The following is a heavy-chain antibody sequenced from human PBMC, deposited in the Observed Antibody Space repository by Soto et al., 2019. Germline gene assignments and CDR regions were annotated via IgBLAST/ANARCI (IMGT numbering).Heavy chain of an antibody. CDR2: INAGNGNT. CDR1: GYTFTSYA. J-gene: IGHJ4*02. D-gene: IGHD2-21*02. V-gene: IGHV1-3*05. CDR3: ARSIVVVTALDY. Sequence: QVQLVQTGAEEKKPGASVKVSCKASGYTFTSYAMHWVHQAPGQRLEWMGWINAGNGNTKYSQKFQGRVTITRDTSASTANMELISLRSEDTAVYYCARSIVVVTALDYWGQGTLVTVYS.